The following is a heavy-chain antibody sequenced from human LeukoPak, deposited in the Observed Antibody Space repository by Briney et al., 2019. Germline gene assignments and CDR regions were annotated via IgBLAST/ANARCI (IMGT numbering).Heavy chain of an antibody. Sequence: GGSLRLSCAASGFTFSSYAMSWVRQAPGKGLEWVSAISGSGGSTYYADSVKGRFTISRDNSKNTLYLQMNSLRAEDKAVSYCAKDGAWLRFDDWGPGILVTVSS. D-gene: IGHD5-12*01. J-gene: IGHJ4*02. CDR3: AKDGAWLRFDD. CDR1: GFTFSSYA. V-gene: IGHV3-23*01. CDR2: ISGSGGST.